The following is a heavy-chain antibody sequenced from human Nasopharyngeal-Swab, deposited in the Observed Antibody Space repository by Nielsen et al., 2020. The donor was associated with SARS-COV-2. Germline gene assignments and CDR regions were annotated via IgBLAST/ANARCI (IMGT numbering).Heavy chain of an antibody. V-gene: IGHV4-34*01. CDR3: ARGNGAFDY. J-gene: IGHJ4*02. D-gene: IGHD4-17*01. CDR1: GGSFSGYY. CDR2: INHSGST. Sequence: SETLSLTCAVYGGSFSGYYWSWIRQPPGRGLEWIGEINHSGSTNYNPSLKSRVTISVDTSKNQFSLKLSSVTAADTAVYYCARGNGAFDYWGRGTLVTVSS.